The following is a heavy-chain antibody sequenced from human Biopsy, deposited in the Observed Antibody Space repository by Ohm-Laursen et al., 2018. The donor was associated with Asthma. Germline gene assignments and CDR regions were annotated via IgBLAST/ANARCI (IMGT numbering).Heavy chain of an antibody. CDR2: VSHTGST. D-gene: IGHD2-15*01. CDR3: ARLADCSGGACYSYGWFGP. V-gene: IGHV4-59*11. J-gene: IGHJ5*02. CDR1: GGSIRSHD. Sequence: TLSLTCTVSGGSIRSHDWTWIRLPPGKGLEYIGDVSHTGSTNYNPSLKSRVTMSLDTSKSQFSLRLTSVTPADTAVYYCARLADCSGGACYSYGWFGPWGQGTRVTVSS.